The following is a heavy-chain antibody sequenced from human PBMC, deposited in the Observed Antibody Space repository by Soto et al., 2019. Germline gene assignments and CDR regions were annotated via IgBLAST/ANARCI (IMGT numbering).Heavy chain of an antibody. J-gene: IGHJ6*02. V-gene: IGHV6-1*01. CDR1: GYSVSSNSAA. CDR2: TYYRSKWYN. D-gene: IGHD6-19*01. Sequence: SQTLSLTCAISGYSVSSNSAAWNWIRQSPLSGLEWLGRTYYRSKWYNDYAVSVKSRITINPDTSKNQFSLQLNSVTPEDTAVYYCARILTYSSGWYGDYYYGMDVWGQGTTVTVSS. CDR3: ARILTYSSGWYGDYYYGMDV.